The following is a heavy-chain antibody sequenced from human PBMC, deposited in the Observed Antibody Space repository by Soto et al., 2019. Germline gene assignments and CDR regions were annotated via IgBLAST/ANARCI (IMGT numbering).Heavy chain of an antibody. CDR3: AEAGFSSGWSRSYFDY. V-gene: IGHV3-23*01. J-gene: IGHJ4*02. CDR2: MSGTGGST. D-gene: IGHD6-19*01. CDR1: GFTFSSYA. Sequence: EVQLLESGGGLVQPGRSLRLSCAASGFTFSSYAMNWVRQAPGKGLEWVSAMSGTGGSTYYADSVKGRFTISRDNSKNTLYLQMNSLRGEDTAGFYCAEAGFSSGWSRSYFDYWGQGTLVTVSS.